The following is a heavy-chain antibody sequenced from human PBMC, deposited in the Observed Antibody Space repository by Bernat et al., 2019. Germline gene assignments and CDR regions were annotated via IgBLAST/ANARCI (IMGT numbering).Heavy chain of an antibody. J-gene: IGHJ5*02. Sequence: QVQLQQSGPGLVKPSQTLSLTCAISGNSVSSNSAAWNWIRQSPSRGLEWLGRTYYRSKWYNDYAVSVKSRITINPDTSKNQFSLQLNSVTPEDTAVYYCSRDYYGSGSYPRLVGFDPWGQGTLVTVSS. CDR2: TYYRSKWYN. D-gene: IGHD3-10*01. V-gene: IGHV6-1*01. CDR3: SRDYYGSGSYPRLVGFDP. CDR1: GNSVSSNSAA.